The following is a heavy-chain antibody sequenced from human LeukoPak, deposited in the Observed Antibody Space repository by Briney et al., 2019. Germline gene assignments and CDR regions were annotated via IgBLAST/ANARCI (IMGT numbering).Heavy chain of an antibody. CDR3: AREVVRGLEFDC. CDR2: IYYDGST. CDR1: SVSVSSRSYY. D-gene: IGHD3-10*01. Sequence: SETLSLTCTVSSVSVSSRSYYGSWIRQPPGRGLEWIGYIYYDGSTNYNPSLQSRVTISVDTSKNQFSLRLTSVTAADTAVYYCAREVVRGLEFDCWGQGTLATVSS. J-gene: IGHJ4*02. V-gene: IGHV4-61*01.